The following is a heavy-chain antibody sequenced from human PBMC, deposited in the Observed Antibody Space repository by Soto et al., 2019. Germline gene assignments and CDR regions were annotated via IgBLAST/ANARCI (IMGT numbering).Heavy chain of an antibody. J-gene: IGHJ5*02. Sequence: SETLSLTCTVSGGSISSSSYYWGWIRQPPGKGLEWIGSIYYSGNTYYTPSLKSRVTISVDTSKNQFSLKLTSVTAADTAVYYCARDYYDSSDYTTNWFDPWGQGTLVTVSS. CDR3: ARDYYDSSDYTTNWFDP. CDR2: IYYSGNT. D-gene: IGHD3-22*01. V-gene: IGHV4-39*01. CDR1: GGSISSSSYY.